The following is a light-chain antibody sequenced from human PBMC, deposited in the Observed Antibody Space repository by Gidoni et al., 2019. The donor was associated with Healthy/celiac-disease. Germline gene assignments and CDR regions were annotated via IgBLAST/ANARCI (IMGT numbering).Light chain of an antibody. J-gene: IGKJ2*01. Sequence: DIQMTQSPSSMSASVGDRVTITCQASQDSSNYLHWNQQNPWKAPKLLIYDASNLETVVPSMFSGSGSVTYFTFTISSLQPDYTATYSCQQYDNLPYTFGQGTKLEI. CDR2: DAS. CDR1: QDSSNY. CDR3: QQYDNLPYT. V-gene: IGKV1-33*01.